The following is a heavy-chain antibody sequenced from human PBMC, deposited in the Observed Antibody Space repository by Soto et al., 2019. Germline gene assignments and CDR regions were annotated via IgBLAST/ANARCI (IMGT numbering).Heavy chain of an antibody. J-gene: IGHJ4*02. CDR1: GGSISKAY. CDR3: ARDLRGDGGGDY. CDR2: IYSSGSI. V-gene: IGHV4-4*07. D-gene: IGHD3-16*01. Sequence: QVQLQESGPGLVKPSETLTLVCTVSGGSISKAYWSWIRQPAEKGLEWIGRIYSSGSINYNPSLESRVTMSVETSKNQFSLELRSVIAADTAIYYCARDLRGDGGGDYWGQGTLVIVSS.